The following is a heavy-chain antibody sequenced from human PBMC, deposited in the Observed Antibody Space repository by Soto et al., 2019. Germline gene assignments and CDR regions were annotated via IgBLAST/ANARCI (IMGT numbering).Heavy chain of an antibody. CDR1: GLTFSSYA. V-gene: IGHV3-23*01. CDR3: AKTPYYYGSGSYYNWYRIHAFDI. D-gene: IGHD3-10*01. Sequence: PGGSLRLSCAASGLTFSSYAMSWVRQAPGKGLEWVSAIGGSGGSTYYADSVKGRFTISRDNSKNTLYLQMNSLRAEDTAVYYCAKTPYYYGSGSYYNWYRIHAFDIWGQGTMVTVSS. CDR2: IGGSGGST. J-gene: IGHJ3*02.